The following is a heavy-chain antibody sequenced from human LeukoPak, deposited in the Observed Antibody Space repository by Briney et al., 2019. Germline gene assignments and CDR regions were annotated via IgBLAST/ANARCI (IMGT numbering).Heavy chain of an antibody. V-gene: IGHV4-39*01. CDR3: ARSRLRYFDWVLFDY. Sequence: SETLSLTCTVSGGSITSSSYYWGWIRQPPGKGLEWIGSIYYSGSTYYNPSLKSRVTISVDTSKNQFSLKLSSVTAADTAVYYCARSRLRYFDWVLFDYWGQGTLVTVSS. CDR2: IYYSGST. CDR1: GGSITSSSYY. J-gene: IGHJ4*02. D-gene: IGHD3-9*01.